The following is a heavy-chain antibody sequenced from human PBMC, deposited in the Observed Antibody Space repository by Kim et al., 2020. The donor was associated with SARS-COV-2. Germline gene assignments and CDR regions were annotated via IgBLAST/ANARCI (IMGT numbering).Heavy chain of an antibody. Sequence: GGSLRLSCAASGFTFSSYAMSWVRQAPGTGLEWVSVLSPSGRDTYYADSVKGRFTISRDNSKSVLYLQMNSLRVEDRAVYYCATWGYNYGFNAFEMWGQG. CDR3: ATWGYNYGFNAFEM. V-gene: IGHV3-23*01. CDR1: GFTFSSYA. CDR2: LSPSGRDT. D-gene: IGHD5-18*01. J-gene: IGHJ3*02.